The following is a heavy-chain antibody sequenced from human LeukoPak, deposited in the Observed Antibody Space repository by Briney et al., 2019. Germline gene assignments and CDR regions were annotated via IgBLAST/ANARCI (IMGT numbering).Heavy chain of an antibody. CDR1: GASISSSN. CDR3: ARAPPITMVRGVIFDY. J-gene: IGHJ4*02. D-gene: IGHD3-10*01. Sequence: SEPLPLTATSSGASISSSNGSWIRQPPGRGRRGLGYIYKSGTTNYNPSLKSRVTISVDTSKNQFSLKLSSVTAADTAVYYCARAPPITMVRGVIFDYWGQGTLVTVSS. V-gene: IGHV4-59*13. CDR2: IYKSGTT.